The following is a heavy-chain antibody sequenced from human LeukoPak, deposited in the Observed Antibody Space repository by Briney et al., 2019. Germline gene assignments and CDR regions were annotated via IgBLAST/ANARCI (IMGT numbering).Heavy chain of an antibody. J-gene: IGHJ4*02. V-gene: IGHV4-30-2*01. CDR3: ARSRQGSGLFSF. D-gene: IGHD2-15*01. Sequence: SETLSRTCTVSGGAIISGGYSWNWIRQPPGKGLEWIGCIYERGPAYYNPSLKSRFTISVDTVKNQFFLNVTSMTAADTAVYYCARSRQGSGLFSFWGQGTLVAVSS. CDR1: GGAIISGGYS. CDR2: IYERGPA.